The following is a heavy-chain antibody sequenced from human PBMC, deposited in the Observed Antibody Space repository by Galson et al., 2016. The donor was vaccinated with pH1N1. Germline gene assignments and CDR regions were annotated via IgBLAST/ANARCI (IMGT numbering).Heavy chain of an antibody. V-gene: IGHV3-53*01. D-gene: IGHD6-19*01. CDR2: IYSGDTT. CDR3: AREGPVPGAFDY. J-gene: IGHJ4*02. Sequence: SLRLSCAASGFSVSFSYLIWVRQAPGKGLEWVSIIYSGDTTYYTDSVKGRFTISRDISKNTLYLQMNSLRAEDTAVYYCAREGPVPGAFDYWGQGTLVTVSS. CDR1: GFSVSFSY.